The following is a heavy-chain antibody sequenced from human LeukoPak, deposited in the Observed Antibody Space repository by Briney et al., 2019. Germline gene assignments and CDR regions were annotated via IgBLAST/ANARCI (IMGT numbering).Heavy chain of an antibody. CDR3: ARRYCSSTSCYSY. D-gene: IGHD2-2*01. CDR1: RYTFTGYY. Sequence: ASVKVSCKASRYTFTGYYMHWVRQAPGQGLEWMGRINPNSGGTNYAQKFQGRVTMTRDTSISTAYMELSRLRSDDTAVYYCARRYCSSTSCYSYWGQGTLVTVSS. J-gene: IGHJ4*02. V-gene: IGHV1-2*06. CDR2: INPNSGGT.